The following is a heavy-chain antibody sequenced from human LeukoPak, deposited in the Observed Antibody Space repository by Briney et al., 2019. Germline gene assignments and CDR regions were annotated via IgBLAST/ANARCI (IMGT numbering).Heavy chain of an antibody. Sequence: GGSLRLSCAASGFTFSSYSMNWVRQAPGKGLEWVSGISGGGDSTNYADSVKGRFTISRDNSKNILYLQMNSLRAEDTAVYYCAKVKYGSGSYLGNDYWGQGTLVTVSS. CDR1: GFTFSSYS. D-gene: IGHD3-10*01. CDR2: ISGGGDST. V-gene: IGHV3-23*01. J-gene: IGHJ4*02. CDR3: AKVKYGSGSYLGNDY.